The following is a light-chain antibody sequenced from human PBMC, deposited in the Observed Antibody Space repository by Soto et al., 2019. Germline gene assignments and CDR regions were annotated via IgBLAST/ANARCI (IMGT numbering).Light chain of an antibody. V-gene: IGLV1-44*01. J-gene: IGLJ1*01. Sequence: QSLLTQPPSASGTPGQTITIACSGGISDIGINTVSWYEHLPVTAPRLLIYGNNHRPSGVPDRFSGSKSGTSASLAISGLQSEDEAHYYCATWDDSLDVHVFGTGTKVTVL. CDR1: ISDIGINT. CDR2: GNN. CDR3: ATWDDSLDVHV.